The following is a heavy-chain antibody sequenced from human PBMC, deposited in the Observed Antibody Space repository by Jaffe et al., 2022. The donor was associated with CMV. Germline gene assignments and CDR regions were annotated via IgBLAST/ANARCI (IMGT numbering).Heavy chain of an antibody. V-gene: IGHV4-39*01. CDR2: IYYSGST. CDR1: GGSISSSSYY. D-gene: IGHD2-8*01. J-gene: IGHJ1*01. Sequence: QLQLQESGPGLVKPSETLSLTCTVSGGSISSSSYYWGWIRQPPGKGLEWIGSIYYSGSTYYNPSLKSRVTISVDTSKNQFSLKLSSVTAADTAVYYCARQEGLMVFNLEYFQHWGQGTLVTVSS. CDR3: ARQEGLMVFNLEYFQH.